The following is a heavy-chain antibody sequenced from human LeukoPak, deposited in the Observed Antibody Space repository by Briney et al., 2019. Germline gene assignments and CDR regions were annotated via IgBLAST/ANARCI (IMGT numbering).Heavy chain of an antibody. D-gene: IGHD3-10*01. Sequence: SETLSLTCTISGGSVSDYYWSWIRQSPGKGLEWIGYIYYTGSTTYNPSLKSRVTMSADTSKNQFSLKLSSVTAADTAVYYCARGSRGRYLGVDFDYWGQGALVTVSS. V-gene: IGHV4-59*02. CDR2: IYYTGST. CDR1: GGSVSDYY. J-gene: IGHJ4*02. CDR3: ARGSRGRYLGVDFDY.